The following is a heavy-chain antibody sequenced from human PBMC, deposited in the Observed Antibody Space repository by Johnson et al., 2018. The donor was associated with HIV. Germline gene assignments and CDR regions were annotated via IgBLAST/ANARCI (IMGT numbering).Heavy chain of an antibody. CDR3: ARPSVIPHGGGCDV. J-gene: IGHJ3*01. Sequence: QVQVVESGGGVVQPGRSLRLSCAASGFTFRSYGMHWVRQAPGKGLEWVAVIWFDGSNKYYADSVKGRFTISRDNSKNTLYLQMHSLTAEDTALYYCARPSVIPHGGGCDVWGRGTMVVVST. D-gene: IGHD2-15*01. V-gene: IGHV3-33*01. CDR2: IWFDGSNK. CDR1: GFTFRSYG.